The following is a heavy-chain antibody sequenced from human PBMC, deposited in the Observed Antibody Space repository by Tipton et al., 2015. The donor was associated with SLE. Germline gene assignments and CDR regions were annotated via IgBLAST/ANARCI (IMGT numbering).Heavy chain of an antibody. V-gene: IGHV4-38-2*02. CDR1: GYSISSGYY. CDR2: IYYSGST. Sequence: TLSLTCTVSGYSISSGYYWGWIRQPPGKGLEWIGSIYYSGSTNYNPSLKSRVTISVDTSKNQFSLKLSSVTAADTAVYYCAYNLGYCSGGTCYSEYYGMDVWGQGTTVTVSS. CDR3: AYNLGYCSGGTCYSEYYGMDV. J-gene: IGHJ6*02. D-gene: IGHD2-15*01.